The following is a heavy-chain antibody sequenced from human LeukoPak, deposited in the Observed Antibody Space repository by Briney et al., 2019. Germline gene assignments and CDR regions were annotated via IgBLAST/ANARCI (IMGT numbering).Heavy chain of an antibody. D-gene: IGHD1-26*01. CDR2: ISWNGDDI. J-gene: IGHJ4*02. Sequence: GGSLRLSCTASGFTFDEYAMHWVRQAPGKGLQWVSSISWNGDDIGYADSVKARFTISRDNAKNFLYLQMHSLRTEDKALYYCTKGSGTYQGPFDSWGQGTLVTVSS. CDR3: TKGSGTYQGPFDS. CDR1: GFTFDEYA. V-gene: IGHV3-9*01.